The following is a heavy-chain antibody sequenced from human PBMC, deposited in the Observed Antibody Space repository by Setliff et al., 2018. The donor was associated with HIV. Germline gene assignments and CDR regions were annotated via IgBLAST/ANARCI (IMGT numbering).Heavy chain of an antibody. CDR3: ASRVYYYDSSGYLREEGFDP. D-gene: IGHD3-22*01. J-gene: IGHJ5*02. V-gene: IGHV4-34*01. CDR2: IYHSGST. Sequence: PSETLSLTCAVYGGSFSGYYWSWMRQPAGKGLEWIGSIYHSGSTYYSPSLKSRVTISVDTSKNQFSLKLSSVTAADAAVYYCASRVYYYDSSGYLREEGFDPWGQGTLVTVSS. CDR1: GGSFSGYY.